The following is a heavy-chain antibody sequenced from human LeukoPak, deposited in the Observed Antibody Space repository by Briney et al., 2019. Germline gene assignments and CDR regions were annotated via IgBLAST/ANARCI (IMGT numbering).Heavy chain of an antibody. Sequence: ASVKVSCKTSGYTFSDYYIRWVRQAPRQGLEWMGRITPKSGGTSYAQRFQGRVTMTRDTSISTAYMDLSRLTSDDTAVYYCARGPSSAHNWFDPWGQGTLVTVSS. J-gene: IGHJ5*02. CDR3: ARGPSSAHNWFDP. CDR2: ITPKSGGT. CDR1: GYTFSDYY. V-gene: IGHV1-2*06.